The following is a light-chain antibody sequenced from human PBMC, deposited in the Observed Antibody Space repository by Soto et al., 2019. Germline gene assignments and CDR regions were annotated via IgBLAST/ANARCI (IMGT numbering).Light chain of an antibody. CDR3: QQRDSTPPA. CDR2: AAS. CDR1: QSISSD. Sequence: DIQMTQSPSSLSASVGDRVTITCRASQSISSDLNWYQQKPGKAPKLLIYAASSLQSGFPSRFSGSGSGTDFTLTISSVKPEDFATYYCQQRDSTPPAFGQGKRLEIK. V-gene: IGKV1-39*01. J-gene: IGKJ5*01.